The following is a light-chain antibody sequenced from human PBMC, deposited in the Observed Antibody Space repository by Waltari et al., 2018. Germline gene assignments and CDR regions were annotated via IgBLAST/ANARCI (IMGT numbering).Light chain of an antibody. V-gene: IGKV1-8*01. CDR1: QGISSY. CDR2: AAS. CDR3: QQYYSYPPT. Sequence: AIRITQSPSSLSASPGDRVTITCRASQGISSYLAWYQQKPGKAPKLLIYAASTLQSGVPSRFSGSGSGTDFTLTISCLQSEDFATYYCQQYYSYPPTFGPGTKVDIK. J-gene: IGKJ3*01.